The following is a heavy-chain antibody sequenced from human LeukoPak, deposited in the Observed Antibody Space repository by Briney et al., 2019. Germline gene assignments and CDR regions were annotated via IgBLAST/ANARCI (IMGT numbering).Heavy chain of an antibody. CDR3: ARETIPPRGYFQH. J-gene: IGHJ1*01. Sequence: ASVKVSCKASGGIFSSYAISWVRQAPGQGLEWMGGIIPIFGTANYAQKFQGRVTITADESTSTAYMELSSLRSEDTAVYYCARETIPPRGYFQHWGQGTLVTVSS. CDR2: IIPIFGTA. CDR1: GGIFSSYA. V-gene: IGHV1-69*13. D-gene: IGHD2-2*02.